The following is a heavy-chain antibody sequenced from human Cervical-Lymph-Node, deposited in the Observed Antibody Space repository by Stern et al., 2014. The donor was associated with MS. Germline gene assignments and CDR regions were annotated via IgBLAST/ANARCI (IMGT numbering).Heavy chain of an antibody. Sequence: VQLMQSGGGLVQPGGSLRLSCTASGLTFSSYGMSWVRQAPGKGLEWVSVISGSGADTYYGDSVKGRFTISRDNSKNTLYLRMNSLRAEDTAVYYCAKESGSYDYYYFGMDVWGQGTTVIVSS. J-gene: IGHJ6*02. V-gene: IGHV3-23*01. D-gene: IGHD1-26*01. CDR2: ISGSGADT. CDR1: GLTFSSYG. CDR3: AKESGSYDYYYFGMDV.